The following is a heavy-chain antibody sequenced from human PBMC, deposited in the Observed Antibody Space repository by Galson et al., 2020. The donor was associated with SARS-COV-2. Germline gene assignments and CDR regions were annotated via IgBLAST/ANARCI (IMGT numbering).Heavy chain of an antibody. D-gene: IGHD3-10*01. CDR3: ARDSGSSPGGY. V-gene: IGHV3-30*04. Sequence: GGSLRLSCAASGFTFSSYAMHWVRQAPGKGLEWVAVISYDGSNKYYADSVKGRFTISRDNSKNTLYLQMNSPRAEDTAVYYCARDSGSSPGGYWGQGTLVTVSS. CDR1: GFTFSSYA. CDR2: ISYDGSNK. J-gene: IGHJ4*02.